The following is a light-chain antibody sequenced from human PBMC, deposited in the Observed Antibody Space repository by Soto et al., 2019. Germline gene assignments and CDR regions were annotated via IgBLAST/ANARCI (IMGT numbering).Light chain of an antibody. V-gene: IGKV1-6*01. CDR2: AAS. CDR1: QGIRND. J-gene: IGKJ2*01. Sequence: AIQMTQSPSSLSASVGDRVTITCRASQGIRNDLGWYQQKTGKAPKLLIYAASSLQSGVPSRFSGSGSDTDFTLTISSLQPEDFASYYVLQDYNYPHTFGQGTKLELK. CDR3: LQDYNYPHT.